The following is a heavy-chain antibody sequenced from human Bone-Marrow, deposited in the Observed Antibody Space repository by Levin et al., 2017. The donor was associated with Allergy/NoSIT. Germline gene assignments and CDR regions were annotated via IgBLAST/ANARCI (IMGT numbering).Heavy chain of an antibody. CDR2: ISPYKSNT. J-gene: IGHJ6*02. V-gene: IGHV1-18*01. CDR3: AIPGYSDSSGYHPRGSYYYCLDV. Sequence: GESLKISCKTSGYTFSNYGISWVRQAPGKGLEWMGWISPYKSNTNYGQKFQGRVTMTTDTSTSTAFMELRSLRSDDTAVYYCAIPGYSDSSGYHPRGSYYYCLDVWGQGTAVTVSS. CDR1: GYTFSNYG. D-gene: IGHD3-22*01.